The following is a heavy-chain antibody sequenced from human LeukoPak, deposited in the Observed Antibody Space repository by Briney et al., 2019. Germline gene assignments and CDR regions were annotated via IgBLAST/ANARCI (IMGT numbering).Heavy chain of an antibody. CDR1: GYTLTSYW. CDR2: IFPGDSDT. V-gene: IGHV5-51*01. Sequence: GASLQISCQGFGYTLTSYWIGWVRQLPGRGPEWMGIIFPGDSDTRYSPSFQGQVTISAGRSITTAYLQWSSLKASDSAMYYCARGNDNNDYYYPDYWGQGTLVTVSS. J-gene: IGHJ4*02. CDR3: ARGNDNNDYYYPDY. D-gene: IGHD4/OR15-4a*01.